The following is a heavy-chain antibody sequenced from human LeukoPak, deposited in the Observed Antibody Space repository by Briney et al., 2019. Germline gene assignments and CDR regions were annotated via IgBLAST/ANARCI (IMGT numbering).Heavy chain of an antibody. Sequence: PGGSLRLSCAASGFTFSSYSMNWVRQAPGKGLEWVSSISSSSSYIYYADSVKGRFTISRDNAKNSLYLQMNSLRAEDTAVYYCARSIPSYYYDSSGPFDYWGQGTLVTVSS. V-gene: IGHV3-21*01. CDR1: GFTFSSYS. D-gene: IGHD3-22*01. CDR3: ARSIPSYYYDSSGPFDY. CDR2: ISSSSSYI. J-gene: IGHJ4*02.